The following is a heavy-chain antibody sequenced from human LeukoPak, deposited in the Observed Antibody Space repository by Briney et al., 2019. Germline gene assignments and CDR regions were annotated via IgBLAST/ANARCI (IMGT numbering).Heavy chain of an antibody. D-gene: IGHD4/OR15-4a*01. CDR1: GFTFSSYA. J-gene: IGHJ4*02. Sequence: GGSLRLSCAASGFTFSSYAMSWVRQAPGRGLDWVSGISGSGGSTYYADSVQGRFTISRDNSKSTLYLQVNGLRAEDTAVYYCAKDRNGDYGVFDYWGQGTLVTVSS. CDR2: ISGSGGST. CDR3: AKDRNGDYGVFDY. V-gene: IGHV3-23*01.